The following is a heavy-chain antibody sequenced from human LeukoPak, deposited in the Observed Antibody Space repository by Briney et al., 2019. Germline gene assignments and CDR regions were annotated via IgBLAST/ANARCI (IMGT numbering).Heavy chain of an antibody. D-gene: IGHD2-2*01. CDR3: ARPYCSSTSCYGAFDI. CDR2: INHSGST. J-gene: IGHJ3*02. Sequence: SETLSLTCAIYGGSFSGYYWSWIRQPPGKGLEWIGEINHSGSTNYNPSLKSRVTISVDTSENQFSLKLSSVTAADTAVYYCARPYCSSTSCYGAFDIWGQGTMVTVSS. V-gene: IGHV4-34*01. CDR1: GGSFSGYY.